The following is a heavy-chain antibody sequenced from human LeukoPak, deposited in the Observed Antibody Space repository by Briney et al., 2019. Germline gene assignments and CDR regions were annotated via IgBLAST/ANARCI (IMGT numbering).Heavy chain of an antibody. CDR1: GYTFTSSY. Sequence: ASVKVSCKTSGYTFTSSYINWVRQAPGRGLEWMGWISAYNGQTSYAQKFQGRVTMTTDSSTSTAYMDLTSLRSDDTAVYYCARGGTYYPCIDYWGQGTLVTVSS. J-gene: IGHJ4*02. D-gene: IGHD1-26*01. CDR2: ISAYNGQT. V-gene: IGHV1-18*01. CDR3: ARGGTYYPCIDY.